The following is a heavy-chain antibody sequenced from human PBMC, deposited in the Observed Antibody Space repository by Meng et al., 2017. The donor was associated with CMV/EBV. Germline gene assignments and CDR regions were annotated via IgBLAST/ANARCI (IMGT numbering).Heavy chain of an antibody. J-gene: IGHJ4*02. CDR3: ARDAGHYDILTGYSY. V-gene: IGHV4-39*07. D-gene: IGHD3-9*01. Sequence: LRLQEPGPGLVKPAETLSLTCTVSGGSISSSSYYWGWIRQPPGKGLEWIGSIYYSGSTYYNPSLKSRVTISVDTSKNQFSLKLSSVTAADTAVYYCARDAGHYDILTGYSYWGQGTLVTVSS. CDR1: GGSISSSSYY. CDR2: IYYSGST.